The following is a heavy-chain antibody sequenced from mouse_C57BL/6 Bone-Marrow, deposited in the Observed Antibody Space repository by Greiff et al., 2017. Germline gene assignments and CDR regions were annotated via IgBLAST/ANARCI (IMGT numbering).Heavy chain of an antibody. J-gene: IGHJ1*03. Sequence: EVQGVESGGDLVKPGGSLKLSCAASGFTFSSYGMSWVRQTPDKRLEWVATISSGGSYTYYPDSVKGRFTISRDNAKNTLYLQMSSLKSEDTAMYYCARRGYYGSIFYWYFDVWGTGTTVTGSS. V-gene: IGHV5-6*01. D-gene: IGHD1-1*01. CDR2: ISSGGSYT. CDR3: ARRGYYGSIFYWYFDV. CDR1: GFTFSSYG.